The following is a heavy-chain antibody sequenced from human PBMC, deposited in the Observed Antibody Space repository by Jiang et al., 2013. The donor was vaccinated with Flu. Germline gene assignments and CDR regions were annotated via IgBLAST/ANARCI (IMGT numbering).Heavy chain of an antibody. CDR3: ARHGTVAGPFDY. D-gene: IGHD6-19*01. J-gene: IGHJ4*02. V-gene: IGHV5-51*01. CDR2: DSDT. Sequence: DSDTRFSPSFKGQVTISADKSISTAYLQWNSLEASDTAMYYCARHGTVAGPFDYWGQGTLVTVSS.